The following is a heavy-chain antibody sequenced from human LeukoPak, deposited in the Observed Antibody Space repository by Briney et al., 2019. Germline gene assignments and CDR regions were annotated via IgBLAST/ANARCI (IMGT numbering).Heavy chain of an antibody. CDR1: GFTFSNAW. V-gene: IGHV3-15*01. Sequence: GGSLRLSCAASGFTFSNAWMSWVRQAPGEGLEWVGRIKRTSDGGTTDYAAPVKGRFTISRDDSKNMVYSQMNSLTTEDTAVYYCATDLLDDWGQGTLVTVSS. J-gene: IGHJ4*02. CDR3: ATDLLDD. CDR2: IKRTSDGGTT.